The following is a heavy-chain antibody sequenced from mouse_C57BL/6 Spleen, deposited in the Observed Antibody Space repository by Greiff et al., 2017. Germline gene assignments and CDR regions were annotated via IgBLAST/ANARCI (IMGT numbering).Heavy chain of an antibody. CDR1: GYTFTSYW. V-gene: IGHV1-59*01. D-gene: IGHD2-4*01. J-gene: IGHJ4*01. CDR2: IDPSDSYT. Sequence: VKLQQPGAELVRPGTSVKLSCKASGYTFTSYWMHWVKQRPGQGLEWIGVIDPSDSYTNYNQKFKGKATLTVDTSSSTAYMQLSSLTSEDSAVYYCARWGLRDYAMDYWGQGTSVTVSS. CDR3: ARWGLRDYAMDY.